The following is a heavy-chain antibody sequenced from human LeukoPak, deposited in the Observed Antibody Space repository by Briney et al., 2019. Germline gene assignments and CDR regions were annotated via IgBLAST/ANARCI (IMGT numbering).Heavy chain of an antibody. V-gene: IGHV3-30*07. D-gene: IGHD6-13*01. J-gene: IGHJ4*02. Sequence: WGSLRLSCVASGFTFTDHSMHWVRQPPGKGLEWVAVASSDEMTTFYGDSVKGRFTISRDNSKNSLYLQMNSLRVEDTAVYYCARGGGKAAGDYWGQGTLVTVSS. CDR2: ASSDEMTT. CDR3: ARGGGKAAGDY. CDR1: GFTFTDHS.